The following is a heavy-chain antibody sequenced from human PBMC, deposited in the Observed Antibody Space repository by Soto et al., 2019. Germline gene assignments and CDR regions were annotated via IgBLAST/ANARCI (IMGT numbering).Heavy chain of an antibody. CDR2: IKQDGSEK. D-gene: IGHD3-10*01. V-gene: IGHV3-7*04. CDR1: GFTFSSYW. Sequence: EVQLVESGGGLVQPGGSLRLSCAASGFTFSSYWMSWVRQAPGKGLEWVANIKQDGSEKYYVDSVKGRFTISRDNAKNPRYMQRNSLRAEDTAVYYCARDRLWFDPRYYGMAVGGQGTTVTVSS. CDR3: ARDRLWFDPRYYGMAV. J-gene: IGHJ6*01.